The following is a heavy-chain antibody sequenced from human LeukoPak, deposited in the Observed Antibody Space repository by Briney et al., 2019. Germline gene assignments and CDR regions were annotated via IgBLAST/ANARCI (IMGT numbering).Heavy chain of an antibody. CDR3: ARGRSQLLRLYYFDY. V-gene: IGHV4-39*07. CDR1: GGSISSGSYY. J-gene: IGHJ4*02. D-gene: IGHD2-2*01. Sequence: SETLSLTCTVSGGSISSGSYYWSWIRQPPGKGLEWIGEINHSGSTNYNPSLKSRVTISVDTSKNQFSLKLSSVTAADTAVYYCARGRSQLLRLYYFDYWGQGTLVTVSS. CDR2: INHSGST.